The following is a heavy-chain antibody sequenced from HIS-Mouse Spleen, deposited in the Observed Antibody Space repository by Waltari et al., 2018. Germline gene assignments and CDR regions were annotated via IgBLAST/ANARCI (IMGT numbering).Heavy chain of an antibody. CDR1: GYTFTGYY. D-gene: IGHD2-21*02. V-gene: IGHV1-2*02. J-gene: IGHJ4*02. CDR2: VNPNSGGT. Sequence: QVQLVQSGAEVKKPGASVKVSCKASGYTFTGYYMHWVRQATGQGLEWMGWVNPNSGGTNCAQKVEGRCSMTRDTSVSTAYMELSRLGSDDTAVYYCARDLYCGGDCAFDYWGQGTLVTVSS. CDR3: ARDLYCGGDCAFDY.